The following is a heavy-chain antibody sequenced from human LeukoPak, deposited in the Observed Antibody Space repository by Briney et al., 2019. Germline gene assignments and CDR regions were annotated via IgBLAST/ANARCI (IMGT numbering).Heavy chain of an antibody. D-gene: IGHD5-18*01. CDR2: ISGSGGST. CDR3: AKGDSYGSNYYYYMDV. CDR1: GFTFSSYA. Sequence: GGSLRLSCAASGFTFSSYAMSWVRQAPGKGLEWVSAISGSGGSTYYADSVKGRFTISRDNSKNTLYLQMNSLRAEDTAVYYCAKGDSYGSNYYYYMDVWGKGTTVTVSS. J-gene: IGHJ6*03. V-gene: IGHV3-23*01.